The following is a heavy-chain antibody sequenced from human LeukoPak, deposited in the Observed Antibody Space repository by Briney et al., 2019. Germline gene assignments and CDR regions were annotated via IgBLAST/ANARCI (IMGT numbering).Heavy chain of an antibody. V-gene: IGHV4-59*12. CDR3: ARVQLCSGGSCYVDY. Sequence: PSETLSLTCTVSGGSISSYYWSWIRQPPGKGLEWIGYIYYSGSTNYNPSLKSRVTISVDTSKNQFSLKLSSVTAADTAVYYCARVQLCSGGSCYVDYWGQGTLVTVSS. CDR2: IYYSGST. D-gene: IGHD2-15*01. J-gene: IGHJ4*02. CDR1: GGSISSYY.